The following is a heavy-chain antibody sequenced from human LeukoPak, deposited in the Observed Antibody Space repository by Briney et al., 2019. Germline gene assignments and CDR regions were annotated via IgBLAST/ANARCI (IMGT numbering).Heavy chain of an antibody. Sequence: GGSLRLSCAASGFTFSSYWMHWVRQVPGKGLVWVSRISADGGSTGYADSVRGRFTFSRDNAKNTLYLQMNSLRAEDTAVYYCTRDVRWFSWDGWGQGTLVTVSS. D-gene: IGHD3-10*01. V-gene: IGHV3-74*01. CDR3: TRDVRWFSWDG. CDR1: GFTFSSYW. J-gene: IGHJ4*02. CDR2: ISADGGST.